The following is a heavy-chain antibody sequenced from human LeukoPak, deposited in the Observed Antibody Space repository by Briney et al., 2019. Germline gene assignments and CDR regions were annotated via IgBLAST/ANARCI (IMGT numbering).Heavy chain of an antibody. CDR3: ASSGGDYYYYYMDV. J-gene: IGHJ6*03. CDR2: ITPTLGTP. V-gene: IGHV1-69*13. D-gene: IGHD3-10*01. Sequence: ASAKVSCKASGGTFSRYSISWVRQAPGQGLEWMGGITPTLGTPDYSQKFQGRVTITADESTSTVYMEMSSLRSEDTAVYYCASSGGDYYYYYMDVWGTGTTVTISS. CDR1: GGTFSRYS.